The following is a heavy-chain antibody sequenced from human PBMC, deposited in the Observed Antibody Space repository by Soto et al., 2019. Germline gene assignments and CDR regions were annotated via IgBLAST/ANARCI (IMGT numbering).Heavy chain of an antibody. CDR3: VLVRDYYDSSGPNYYFDY. J-gene: IGHJ4*02. CDR1: GYTFTSYY. Sequence: ASVKVSCKASGYTFTSYYMHWVRQAPGQGLGWMGIINPSGGSTSYAQKFQGRVTMTRDTSTSTVYMELSSLRSEDTAVYYCVLVRDYYDSSGPNYYFDYWGQGTLVTVSS. D-gene: IGHD3-22*01. CDR2: INPSGGST. V-gene: IGHV1-46*01.